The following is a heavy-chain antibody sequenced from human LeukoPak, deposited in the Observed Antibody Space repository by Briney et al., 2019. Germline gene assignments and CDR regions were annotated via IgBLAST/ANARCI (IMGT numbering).Heavy chain of an antibody. CDR3: ARDGGSSWYFDY. Sequence: GGSLRLSCAASEFTVSNNYMNWVRQAPGKGLEWVSVIYSGGNTYYADSVKGRFTISRDNAKNSLYLQMSSLRAEDTAVYYCARDGGSSWYFDYWGQGTLVTVSS. D-gene: IGHD6-13*01. CDR2: IYSGGNT. V-gene: IGHV3-66*01. CDR1: EFTVSNNY. J-gene: IGHJ4*02.